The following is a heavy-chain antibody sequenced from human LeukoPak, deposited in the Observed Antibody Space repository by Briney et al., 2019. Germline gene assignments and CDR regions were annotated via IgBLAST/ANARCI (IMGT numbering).Heavy chain of an antibody. D-gene: IGHD6-19*01. Sequence: PSETLSLTCTVSGGSISSYYWSWIRQPPGKGLEWIGYIYYSGSTNYNPSLKSRVTISVDTSKNQFSLKLSSVTAADTAVCYCAREAVADYYYYGMDVWGKGTTVTVSS. CDR3: AREAVADYYYYGMDV. CDR2: IYYSGST. V-gene: IGHV4-59*01. CDR1: GGSISSYY. J-gene: IGHJ6*04.